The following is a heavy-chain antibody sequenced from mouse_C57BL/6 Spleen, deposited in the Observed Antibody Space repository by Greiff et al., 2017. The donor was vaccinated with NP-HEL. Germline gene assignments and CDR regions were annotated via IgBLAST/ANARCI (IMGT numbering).Heavy chain of an antibody. J-gene: IGHJ4*01. V-gene: IGHV1-81*01. CDR3: ARYDYESKAYYAMDY. D-gene: IGHD2-4*01. CDR2: IYPRSGNT. Sequence: QVQLKESGAELARPGASVKLSCKASGYTFTSYGISWVKQRTGQGLEWIGEIYPRSGNTYYNEKFKGKATLTADKSSSTAYMELRSLTSEDSAVYFCARYDYESKAYYAMDYWGQGTSVTVSS. CDR1: GYTFTSYG.